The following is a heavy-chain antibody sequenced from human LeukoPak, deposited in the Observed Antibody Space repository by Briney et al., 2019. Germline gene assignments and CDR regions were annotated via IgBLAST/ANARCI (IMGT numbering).Heavy chain of an antibody. V-gene: IGHV3-23*01. CDR2: ISASGGST. J-gene: IGHJ4*02. D-gene: IGHD7-27*01. Sequence: GGSLRLSCAASGFTFSSYAMSWVRQAPGKGLEWVSAISASGGSTYYVDSVKGRFTISRDTSKNTLYLQMSSLRAEDTAIYYCAKDRPLNWGYYFDYWGQGTLVTVSS. CDR3: AKDRPLNWGYYFDY. CDR1: GFTFSSYA.